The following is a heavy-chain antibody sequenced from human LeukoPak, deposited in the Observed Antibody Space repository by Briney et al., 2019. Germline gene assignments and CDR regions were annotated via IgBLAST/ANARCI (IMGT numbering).Heavy chain of an antibody. CDR3: ARGIAMVRGVIPWDGDYYYMDV. CDR2: INHSGST. J-gene: IGHJ6*03. D-gene: IGHD3-10*01. V-gene: IGHV4-34*01. CDR1: GGSFSGHY. Sequence: SETLSLTCAVYGGSFSGHYWSWIRQPPGKGLEWLGEINHSGSTNYNPSLKSRVIISVDMSQNQFSLKLSSVTAADTAVYYCARGIAMVRGVIPWDGDYYYMDVWGKGTTVTVSS.